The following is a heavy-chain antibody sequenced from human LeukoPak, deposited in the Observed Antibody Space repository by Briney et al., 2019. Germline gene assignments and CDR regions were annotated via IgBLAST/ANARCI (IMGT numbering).Heavy chain of an antibody. J-gene: IGHJ4*02. Sequence: ASVKVSCKASGYTFTGYYMHWVRQAPGQGLEWMGWINPNSGGTNYAQKFQGRVTMTTDTSISTAYMDLSRLRSDDTALYYRATFHFDTSATSFDYWGQGTQVTVSS. D-gene: IGHD3-22*01. CDR2: INPNSGGT. CDR3: ATFHFDTSATSFDY. V-gene: IGHV1-2*02. CDR1: GYTFTGYY.